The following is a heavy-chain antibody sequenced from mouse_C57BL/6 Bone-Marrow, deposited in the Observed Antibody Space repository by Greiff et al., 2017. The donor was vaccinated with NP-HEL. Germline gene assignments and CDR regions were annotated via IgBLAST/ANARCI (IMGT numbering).Heavy chain of an antibody. CDR2: IDPENGDT. D-gene: IGHD1-1*01. Sequence: LKQSGAELVRPGASVKLSCTASGFNIKDDYMHWVKQRPEQGLEWIGWIDPENGDTEYASKFQGKATITADTSSNTAYLQLSSLTSEDTAVYYCTSIYYYGSSGYWGQGTTLTVSS. CDR3: TSIYYYGSSGY. V-gene: IGHV14-4*01. J-gene: IGHJ2*01. CDR1: GFNIKDDY.